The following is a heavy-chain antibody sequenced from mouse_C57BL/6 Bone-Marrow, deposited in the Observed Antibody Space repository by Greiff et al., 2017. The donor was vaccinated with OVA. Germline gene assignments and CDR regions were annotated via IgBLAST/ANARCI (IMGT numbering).Heavy chain of an antibody. V-gene: IGHV1-82*01. CDR3: ARDDPSLGY. J-gene: IGHJ2*01. D-gene: IGHD2-3*01. CDR2: IYPGDGDT. Sequence: LQESGPELVKPGASVKISCKASGYAFSSSWMNWVKQRPGKGLEWIGRIYPGDGDTNYNGKFKGKATLTADKSSSTAYMQLSSLTSEDSAVYFCARDDPSLGYWGQGTTLTVSS. CDR1: GYAFSSSW.